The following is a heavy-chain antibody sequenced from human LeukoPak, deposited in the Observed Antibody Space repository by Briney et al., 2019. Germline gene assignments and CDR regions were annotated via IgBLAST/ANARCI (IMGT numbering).Heavy chain of an antibody. D-gene: IGHD1-26*01. Sequence: PGGSLRLSCAASWFTFSRDGMHWVRQAPGKGLEWVAFKRYDGSNKYYADSVKGRFTISRDNSKNTLYLQMNSLRAEDTAVYYCAKADAMGATQALLRDAFDVWGQGTMVTVSS. CDR3: AKADAMGATQALLRDAFDV. J-gene: IGHJ3*01. V-gene: IGHV3-30*02. CDR1: WFTFSRDG. CDR2: KRYDGSNK.